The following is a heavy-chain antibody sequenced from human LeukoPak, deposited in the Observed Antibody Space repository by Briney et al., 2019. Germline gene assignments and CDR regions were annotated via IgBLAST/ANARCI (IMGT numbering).Heavy chain of an antibody. CDR1: GGTFSSYA. CDR3: AKACLTTVISEPDY. D-gene: IGHD4-17*01. CDR2: IIPILGIA. J-gene: IGHJ4*02. Sequence: SVKVSCKASGGTFSSYAISWVRQAPGQGLEWMGRIIPILGIANYAQKFQGRVTITADKSTSTAYMELSSLRSEDTAVYYCAKACLTTVISEPDYWGQGTLVTVSS. V-gene: IGHV1-69*04.